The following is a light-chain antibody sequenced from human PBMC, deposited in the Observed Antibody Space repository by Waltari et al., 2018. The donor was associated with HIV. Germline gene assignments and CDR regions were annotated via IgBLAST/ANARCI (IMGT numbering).Light chain of an antibody. CDR2: GAS. J-gene: IGKJ4*01. Sequence: EIVLTQSPGTLSLSPGERATLSCRASQSVSSSYLAWYQQKPGQAPRLLIYGASSRATDIPDRFSGSGSETDFTLTSSRLEPEDFAVYYCQQYGSALVTFGGGTKVEIK. CDR1: QSVSSSY. CDR3: QQYGSALVT. V-gene: IGKV3-20*01.